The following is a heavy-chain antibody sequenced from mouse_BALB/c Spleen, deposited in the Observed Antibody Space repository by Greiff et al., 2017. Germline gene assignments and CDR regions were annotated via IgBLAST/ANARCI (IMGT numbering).Heavy chain of an antibody. CDR3: ANYGSYFDY. V-gene: IGHV14-1*02. CDR2: IDPENGNT. J-gene: IGHJ2*01. CDR1: GFNIKDYY. Sequence: EVQLQQSGAELVRPGALVKLSCKASGFNIKDYYMHWVKQRPEQGLEWIGWIDPENGNTIYDPKFQGKASITADTSSNTAYLQLSSLTSEDTAVYYCANYGSYFDYWGQGTTLTVSS. D-gene: IGHD1-2*01.